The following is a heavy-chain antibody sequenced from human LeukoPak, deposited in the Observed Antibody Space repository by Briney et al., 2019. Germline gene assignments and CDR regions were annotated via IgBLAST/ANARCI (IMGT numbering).Heavy chain of an antibody. Sequence: GGSLRLSCAASGFTFSNYWMIRVRQAPGKGLEWVGNIKQDGSEKRYADSVRGRFTISRDNAQTTLYLQMNSLRAEDTAVYYCARASDPWLQLTWGQGTLVTVSS. CDR3: ARASDPWLQLT. J-gene: IGHJ5*02. V-gene: IGHV3-7*05. D-gene: IGHD5-24*01. CDR1: GFTFSNYW. CDR2: IKQDGSEK.